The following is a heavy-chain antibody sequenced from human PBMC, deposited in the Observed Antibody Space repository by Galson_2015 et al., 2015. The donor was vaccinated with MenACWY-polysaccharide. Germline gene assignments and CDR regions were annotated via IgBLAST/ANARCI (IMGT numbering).Heavy chain of an antibody. CDR1: GFTFSSYG. V-gene: IGHV3-33*01. CDR3: ARDWVEMATSQLDY. J-gene: IGHJ4*02. D-gene: IGHD5-24*01. CDR2: IWYDGSNK. Sequence: SLRLSCAASGFTFSSYGMHWVRQAPGKGLEWVAVIWYDGSNKYYADSVKGRFTNSRDNSKNTLYLQMNSLRAEDTAVYYCARDWVEMATSQLDYWGQGTLVTVSS.